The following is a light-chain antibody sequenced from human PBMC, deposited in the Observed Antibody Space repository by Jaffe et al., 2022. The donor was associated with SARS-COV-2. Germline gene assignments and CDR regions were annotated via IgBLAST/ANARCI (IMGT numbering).Light chain of an antibody. Sequence: QSVLTQPPSASGTPGQRVTISCSGSSSNIGTHTVNWYQQLPGTAPKVLIYSNNQRPSGVPDRFSGSKSGTSASLAISGLQSEDEADYYCTAWDDSLSGRVFGGGTKLTVL. V-gene: IGLV1-44*01. J-gene: IGLJ3*02. CDR1: SSNIGTHT. CDR2: SNN. CDR3: TAWDDSLSGRV.